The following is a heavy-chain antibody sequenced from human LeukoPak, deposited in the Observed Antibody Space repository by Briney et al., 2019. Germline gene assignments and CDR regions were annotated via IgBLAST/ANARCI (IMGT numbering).Heavy chain of an antibody. CDR1: GGSISSGGYY. D-gene: IGHD3-22*01. CDR2: IYYSGST. V-gene: IGHV4-31*03. Sequence: PSETLSLTCTVSGGSISSGGYYWSWIRQHPGKGLEWIGYIYYSGSTYYNPSLKSRVTISVDTSKNQFSLKPSSVTAADTAVYYCARSSYYYDSSGYYSYHFDYRGQGTLVTVSS. J-gene: IGHJ4*02. CDR3: ARSSYYYDSSGYYSYHFDY.